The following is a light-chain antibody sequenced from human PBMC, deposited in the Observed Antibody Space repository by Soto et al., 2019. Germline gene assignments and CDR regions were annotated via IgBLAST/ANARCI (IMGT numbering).Light chain of an antibody. CDR3: QDYDDSPPVP. V-gene: IGKV3-20*01. CDR2: GAS. CDR1: QSVSSIY. J-gene: IGKJ4*01. Sequence: EIVLTQSPGTVSLSPGERATLSCRASQSVSSIYLAWSQQKPGQSPRLGIFGASTRATGSPDRFSGSGSGTDFTLTISRLEPEDFAVYYCQDYDDSPPVPFGGGTKIEIK.